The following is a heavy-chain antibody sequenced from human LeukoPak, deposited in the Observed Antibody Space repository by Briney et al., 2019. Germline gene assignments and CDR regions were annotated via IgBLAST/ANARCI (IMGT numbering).Heavy chain of an antibody. D-gene: IGHD5-18*01. J-gene: IGHJ4*02. CDR3: ATGLSGYNHGGYFDY. Sequence: ASVKVSCKASGYTFTGYYMHWVRQAPGQGLEWMGWINPNSGGTNYAQKFQGRVTITADESTSTAYMELSSLRSEDTAVYYCATGLSGYNHGGYFDYWGQGTLVTVSS. V-gene: IGHV1-2*02. CDR2: INPNSGGT. CDR1: GYTFTGYY.